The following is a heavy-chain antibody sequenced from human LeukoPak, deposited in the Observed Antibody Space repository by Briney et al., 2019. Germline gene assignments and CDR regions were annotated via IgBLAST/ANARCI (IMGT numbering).Heavy chain of an antibody. CDR2: LNRDSSSI. Sequence: PGGSLRLSCVASGFTFNTYSMNWVRQAPGKGLEWVSALNRDSSSIYYADSVKGRFYISRDNVKNSVYLQMNSLGVEDTAVYYCARDGSGWSRDYWGQGTLVTVSS. CDR3: ARDGSGWSRDY. V-gene: IGHV3-21*01. J-gene: IGHJ4*02. CDR1: GFTFNTYS. D-gene: IGHD6-19*01.